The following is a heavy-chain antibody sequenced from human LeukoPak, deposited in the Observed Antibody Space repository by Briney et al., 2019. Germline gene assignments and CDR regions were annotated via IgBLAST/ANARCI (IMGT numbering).Heavy chain of an antibody. CDR2: ISANNGNT. J-gene: IGHJ4*02. D-gene: IGHD5-18*01. CDR3: ARDMTAMVPDMSDH. Sequence: GASVKVSCKASGYIFTSYGISWVRQAPGQGLEWMGWISANNGNTFYVQKFQGRVSMTTDTSTSTAYMELRSLRSDDTAVYYCARDMTAMVPDMSDHWGQGTLVTVSS. V-gene: IGHV1-18*01. CDR1: GYIFTSYG.